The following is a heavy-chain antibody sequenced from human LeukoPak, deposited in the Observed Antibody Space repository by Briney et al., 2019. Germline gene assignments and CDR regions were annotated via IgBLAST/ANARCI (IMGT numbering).Heavy chain of an antibody. CDR3: ARGLLITIFGVDNLNWFDP. Sequence: SETLSLTCTVSGGSISSYYWSWIRQPAGKGLEWIGRIYTSGSTNYNPSLKSRVTMSVDTSKNQFPLKLSSVTAADTAVYYCARGLLITIFGVDNLNWFDPWGQGTLVTVSS. V-gene: IGHV4-4*07. CDR1: GGSISSYY. J-gene: IGHJ5*02. CDR2: IYTSGST. D-gene: IGHD3-3*01.